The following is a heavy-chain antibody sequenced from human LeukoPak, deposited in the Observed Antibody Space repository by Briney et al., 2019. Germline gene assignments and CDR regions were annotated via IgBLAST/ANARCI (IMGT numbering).Heavy chain of an antibody. CDR3: ARGDIAVAELYFDY. CDR1: GGTFISYA. J-gene: IGHJ4*02. D-gene: IGHD6-19*01. V-gene: IGHV1-69*13. Sequence: ASVKVSCKASGGTFISYAISWVRQAPGQGLEWMGGIIPIFATANYAQKFQGRVTITADESTSTAYMELSSLRSEDTAVYYCARGDIAVAELYFDYWGQGTLVTVSS. CDR2: IIPIFATA.